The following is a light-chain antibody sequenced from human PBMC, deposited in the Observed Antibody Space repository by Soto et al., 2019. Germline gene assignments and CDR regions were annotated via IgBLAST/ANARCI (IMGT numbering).Light chain of an antibody. CDR1: QSISSW. Sequence: DSQMTQSPSTLSASAGDGVTITCRPSQSISSWLAWYQQKPGKAPKLLIYKASSLESGVPSRFSGSGSGTEFTLTISSLQPDDFATYYCQQYNSYSRTFGQGTKVDIK. V-gene: IGKV1-5*03. J-gene: IGKJ1*01. CDR2: KAS. CDR3: QQYNSYSRT.